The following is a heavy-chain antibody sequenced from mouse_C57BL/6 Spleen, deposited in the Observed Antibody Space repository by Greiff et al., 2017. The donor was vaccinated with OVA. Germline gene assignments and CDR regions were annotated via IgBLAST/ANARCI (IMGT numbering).Heavy chain of an antibody. V-gene: IGHV1-82*01. CDR3: ARIYYGNLDY. CDR2: IYPGDGDT. Sequence: VQRVESGPELVKPGASVKISCKASGYAFSSSWMNWVKQRPGKGLEWIGRIYPGDGDTNYNGKFKGKATLTADKSSSTAYMQLSSLTSEDSAVYFCARIYYGNLDYWGQGTTLTVSS. J-gene: IGHJ2*01. CDR1: GYAFSSSW. D-gene: IGHD2-1*01.